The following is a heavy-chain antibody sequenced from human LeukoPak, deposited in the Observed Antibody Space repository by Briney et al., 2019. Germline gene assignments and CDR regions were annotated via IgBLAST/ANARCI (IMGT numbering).Heavy chain of an antibody. CDR3: ARAGYYYDSSGYWSY. V-gene: IGHV3-11*04. CDR1: GFIFSDYY. Sequence: GGSLRLSCAASGFIFSDYYMSWIRQAPGKGLEWVSHISSSGSTIYYADSVKGRFTISRDNAKNSLYLQMNSLRAEDTAVYYCARAGYYYDSSGYWSYWGQGTLVTVSS. D-gene: IGHD3-22*01. CDR2: ISSSGSTI. J-gene: IGHJ4*02.